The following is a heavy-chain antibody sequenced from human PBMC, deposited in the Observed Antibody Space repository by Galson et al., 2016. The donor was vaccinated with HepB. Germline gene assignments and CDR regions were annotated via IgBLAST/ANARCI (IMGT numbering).Heavy chain of an antibody. CDR2: IHNSGTH. Sequence: SETLSPTCPVSNGSISNYYWTWIRPPPGKGLEWIGYIHNSGTHNYNPSLRSRVTISVDTSKNQFSLKMSSVTAADTAMYYCARVARYTYGPLDHWGRGTLVTVSS. CDR3: ARVARYTYGPLDH. CDR1: NGSISNYY. J-gene: IGHJ4*02. D-gene: IGHD5-18*01. V-gene: IGHV4-59*01.